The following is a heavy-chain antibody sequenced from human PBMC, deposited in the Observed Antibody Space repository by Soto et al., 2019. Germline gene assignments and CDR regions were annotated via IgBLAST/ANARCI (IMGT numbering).Heavy chain of an antibody. J-gene: IGHJ4*02. V-gene: IGHV3-48*01. CDR3: ARSGYFDY. Sequence: EVQVVESGGGLVQPGGSLRLSCAASGFTFSTYSMNWVRQAPGKGLEWVSYISSTGNTIYYPDSVKGLFTISRDTAKKSLYLQMNSLRAEDTAVYYCARSGYFDYWGQGTLVTVSS. D-gene: IGHD2-8*02. CDR2: ISSTGNTI. CDR1: GFTFSTYS.